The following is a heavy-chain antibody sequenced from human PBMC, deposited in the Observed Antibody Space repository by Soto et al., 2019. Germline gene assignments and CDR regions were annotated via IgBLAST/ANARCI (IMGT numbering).Heavy chain of an antibody. V-gene: IGHV4-4*02. D-gene: IGHD3-3*01. CDR2: IYHSGST. Sequence: QVQLQESGPGLVTPSGTLSLTCAVSGGSISSSYWWNWVRQPPGKGLEWIGKIYHSGSTNYNPSLKNRVTISVDKSNNQFSLRLSSVTAADTAVYFCVTSLNYDLWRDVGRHYYFDYWGQGTLVTVSS. CDR3: VTSLNYDLWRDVGRHYYFDY. CDR1: GGSISSSYW. J-gene: IGHJ4*02.